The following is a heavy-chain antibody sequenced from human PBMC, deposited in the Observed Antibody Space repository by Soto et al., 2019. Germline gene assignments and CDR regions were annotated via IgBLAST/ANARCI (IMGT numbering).Heavy chain of an antibody. CDR2: ISAYNGNT. CDR3: ARFPDFWSGSLMDV. Sequence: ASVKVSCKASGYTFTSYGISWVRQAPGQGLEWMGWISAYNGNTNYAQKLQGRVTMTTDTSTSTTYMELRSLRSDDTAVYYCARFPDFWSGSLMDVWGKGTTVTVSS. J-gene: IGHJ6*04. CDR1: GYTFTSYG. V-gene: IGHV1-18*01. D-gene: IGHD3-3*01.